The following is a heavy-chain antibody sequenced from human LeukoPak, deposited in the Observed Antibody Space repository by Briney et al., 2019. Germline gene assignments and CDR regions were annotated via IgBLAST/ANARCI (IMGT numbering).Heavy chain of an antibody. J-gene: IGHJ4*02. CDR3: AKESGTYYYGSGSPTPYYFDY. V-gene: IGHV3-30*18. D-gene: IGHD3-10*01. CDR2: ISYDGSNK. Sequence: GGSLRLSCAASGFTFSSYGMHWVRQAPGKGLEWVAVISYDGSNKYYADSVKGRFTISRDNSKNTLHLQMNSLRAEDTAVYYCAKESGTYYYGSGSPTPYYFDYWGQGTLVTVSS. CDR1: GFTFSSYG.